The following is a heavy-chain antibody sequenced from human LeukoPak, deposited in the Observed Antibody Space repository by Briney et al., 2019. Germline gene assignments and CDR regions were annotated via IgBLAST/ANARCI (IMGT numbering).Heavy chain of an antibody. Sequence: GGSLRLSCAASGFTVSSNYMSWVRQAPGKGLEWVSVIYSGSSTYYADSVKGRFTISRDNAKNSLYLQMNSLRAEDTAVYYCAREKTSGGDGSGAWTEPHFDYWGQGTLVTVSS. D-gene: IGHD3-10*01. V-gene: IGHV3-53*01. CDR1: GFTVSSNY. CDR2: IYSGSST. J-gene: IGHJ4*02. CDR3: AREKTSGGDGSGAWTEPHFDY.